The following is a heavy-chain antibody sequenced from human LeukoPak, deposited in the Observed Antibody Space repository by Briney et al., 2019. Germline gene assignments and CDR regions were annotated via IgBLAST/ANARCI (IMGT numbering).Heavy chain of an antibody. V-gene: IGHV3-53*05. CDR3: ARGFRLRYFDWLPPGY. J-gene: IGHJ4*02. CDR2: IYSGGST. D-gene: IGHD3-9*01. Sequence: GGSLRLSCAASGFTVSSNYMSWVRQAPGKGLEWVSVIYSGGSTYYADSVKGRFTISRDNSKNTLYLQMNSLRAEDTAVYYCARGFRLRYFDWLPPGYWGQGTLVTVSS. CDR1: GFTVSSNY.